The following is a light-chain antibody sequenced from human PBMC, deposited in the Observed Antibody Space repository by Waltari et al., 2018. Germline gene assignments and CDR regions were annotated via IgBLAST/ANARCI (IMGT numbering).Light chain of an antibody. Sequence: DIQMTQSPSTLSASVGDTVPITCRASQSISNWLAWYQQRPGKAPKLLIYKASSLESGVPSRFSGSGSGTEFTLTITSLQPDDFATYYCQLYNSYSYTFGQGTKLEIK. J-gene: IGKJ2*01. V-gene: IGKV1-5*03. CDR1: QSISNW. CDR2: KAS. CDR3: QLYNSYSYT.